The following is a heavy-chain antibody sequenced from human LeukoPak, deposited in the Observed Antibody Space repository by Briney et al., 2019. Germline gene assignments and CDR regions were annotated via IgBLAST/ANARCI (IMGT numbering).Heavy chain of an antibody. CDR2: ISSEGSSI. CDR1: GFTFSSYW. CDR3: ARGGKFLRSGPDY. J-gene: IGHJ4*02. V-gene: IGHV3-74*01. Sequence: GGSLRLSCAASGFTFSSYWMHWVRQAPGKGLVWVSRISSEGSSISYADSVKGRFTISRDNAQNSLYLQMNSLRVEDTAFYYCARGGKFLRSGPDYWGQGTLVIVSS. D-gene: IGHD3-3*01.